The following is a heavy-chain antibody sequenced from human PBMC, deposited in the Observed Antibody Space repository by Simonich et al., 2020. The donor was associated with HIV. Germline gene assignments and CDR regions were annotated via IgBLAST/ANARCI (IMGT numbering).Heavy chain of an antibody. D-gene: IGHD4-17*01. CDR2: SKSKGSGGTT. Sequence: EVQLVESGGDLVKPGGSLRLSCAASGFTFSDAWMSWVRQAPGKGLEWVGRSKSKGSGGTTDYAAPVNGRFTISRDDSKNTLFLQMNSLKIEDTAVYYCSWMTTVTTVDYWGQGTLVTVSS. CDR3: SWMTTVTTVDY. V-gene: IGHV3-15*01. CDR1: GFTFSDAW. J-gene: IGHJ4*02.